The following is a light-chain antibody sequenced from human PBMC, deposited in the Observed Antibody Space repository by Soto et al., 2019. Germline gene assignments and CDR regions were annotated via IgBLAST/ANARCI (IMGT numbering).Light chain of an antibody. Sequence: SYELTQPPSVSVAPGKTASISCGGNDIGSKGVHWYQQKPGQAPVLVIYSDTDLPPVIPERFSGSNSANLATLTISRVEAGDGGDYYCQVWDSGGCHVGFGGGAELAV. CDR1: DIGSKG. J-gene: IGLJ3*02. CDR2: SDT. CDR3: QVWDSGGCHVG. V-gene: IGLV3-21*01.